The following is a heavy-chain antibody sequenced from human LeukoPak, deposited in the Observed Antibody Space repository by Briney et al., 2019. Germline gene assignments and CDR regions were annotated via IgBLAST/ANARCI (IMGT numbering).Heavy chain of an antibody. V-gene: IGHV1-69-2*01. CDR3: ATAGKWELLAGLYDY. D-gene: IGHD1-26*01. CDR2: VDPEDGET. CDR1: GYTFTDYY. J-gene: IGHJ4*02. Sequence: ASVKISCKVSGYTFTDYYMHWAQQAPGKGLEWMGLVDPEDGETIYAEKFQGRVTITADTSTDTAYVELSSLRSEDTAVYYCATAGKWELLAGLYDYWGQGTLVTVSS.